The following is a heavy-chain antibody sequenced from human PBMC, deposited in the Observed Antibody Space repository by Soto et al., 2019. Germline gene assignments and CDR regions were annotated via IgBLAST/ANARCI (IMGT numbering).Heavy chain of an antibody. V-gene: IGHV1-18*01. CDR2: ISAYNGNT. Sequence: ASVKVSCKASCYTFSSYGIIWVRQAPGQGLVWMGWISAYNGNTNNAQKLQCRVTMTTDTATSIAYMELRSLRSDDTAVYYCARDIVVVVAATTALDYLGQGTLVTVSS. D-gene: IGHD2-15*01. CDR3: ARDIVVVVAATTALDY. CDR1: CYTFSSYG. J-gene: IGHJ4*02.